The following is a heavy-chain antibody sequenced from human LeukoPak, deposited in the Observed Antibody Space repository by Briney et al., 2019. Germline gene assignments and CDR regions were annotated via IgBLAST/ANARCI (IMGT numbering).Heavy chain of an antibody. CDR1: AFTFSNYW. D-gene: IGHD3-10*01. V-gene: IGHV3-7*01. CDR3: ARVGLLWFGELSSYGMDV. J-gene: IGHJ6*02. CDR2: IKEDGSEI. Sequence: GGSLRLSCAASAFTFSNYWMSWVRQAPGKGLEWVANIKEDGSEINYVDSVKGRFTISRDNAKNSLYLQMNSLRAEDTAVYYCARVGLLWFGELSSYGMDVWGQGTTVTVSS.